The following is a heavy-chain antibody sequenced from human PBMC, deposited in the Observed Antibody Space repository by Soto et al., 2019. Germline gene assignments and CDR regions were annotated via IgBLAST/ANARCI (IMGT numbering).Heavy chain of an antibody. J-gene: IGHJ4*02. D-gene: IGHD4-17*01. CDR1: GGSISSYY. V-gene: IGHV4-59*01. CDR3: ARGDMTTVPTTDY. CDR2: IYYSGST. Sequence: QVQLQESGPGLVKPSETLSLTCTVSGGSISSYYWSWIRQPPGKGLEWIGYIYYSGSTNYNPSLKNRVAISVDTSKNQFSLKLSSVTAADTAVYYCARGDMTTVPTTDYWGQGTLVTVSS.